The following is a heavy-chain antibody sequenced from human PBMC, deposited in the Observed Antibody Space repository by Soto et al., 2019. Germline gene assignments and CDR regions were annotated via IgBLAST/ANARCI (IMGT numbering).Heavy chain of an antibody. CDR2: INHSGST. Sequence: SETLSLTCTVSGGSIRSSDYYWTWIRQPPGTGLEWIGEINHSGSTDYNPFLKSRVTISVDTSKNQFSLKLTSVTSADTALYYCARDKITGLFDYWGQGTLVTVSS. CDR1: GGSIRSSDYY. V-gene: IGHV4-39*07. D-gene: IGHD2-8*02. J-gene: IGHJ4*02. CDR3: ARDKITGLFDY.